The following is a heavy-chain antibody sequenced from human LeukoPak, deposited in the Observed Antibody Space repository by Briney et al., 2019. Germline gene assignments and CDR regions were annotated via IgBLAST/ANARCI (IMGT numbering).Heavy chain of an antibody. CDR1: RCTFSSYA. D-gene: IGHD3-10*01. J-gene: IGHJ4*02. Sequence: SVKVSCKASRCTFSSYAISWVRQAPGQGLEWMGGIIPIFGRANYAQKFQGRVTITTDEPTSSAYVELSSLRSEDTAVYYCARVVERRCRLLSYHFDYWGQGTLVTVSS. CDR2: IIPIFGRA. CDR3: ARVVERRCRLLSYHFDY. V-gene: IGHV1-69*05.